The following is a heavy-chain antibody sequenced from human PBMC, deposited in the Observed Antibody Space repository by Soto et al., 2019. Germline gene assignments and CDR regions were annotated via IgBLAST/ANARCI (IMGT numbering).Heavy chain of an antibody. Sequence: QVQLVQSGAEVKKPGSSVKVSCKASGGTFSSYTISWVRQAPGQGLEWMGRIIPILGIANYAQKFQGRVTITADKSTSTAYMELSSLRSEDTAVYYCAIVVVPAAISDYYYYYMDVWGKGTTVTVSS. CDR2: IIPILGIA. J-gene: IGHJ6*03. CDR3: AIVVVPAAISDYYYYYMDV. CDR1: GGTFSSYT. V-gene: IGHV1-69*02. D-gene: IGHD2-2*01.